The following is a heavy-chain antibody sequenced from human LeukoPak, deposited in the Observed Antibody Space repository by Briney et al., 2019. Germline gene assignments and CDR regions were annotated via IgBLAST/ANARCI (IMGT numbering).Heavy chain of an antibody. CDR2: IYYSGST. V-gene: IGHV4-59*01. J-gene: IGHJ4*02. D-gene: IGHD1-20*01. CDR1: GSSISSYY. Sequence: SETLSLTRTVSGSSISSYYWSWIRQPPGKGLEWIGYIYYSGSTNYNPSLKSRVTISVDTSKNQFSLKLSSATAADTAVYYCARGNWFTFDYWGQGTLVTVSS. CDR3: ARGNWFTFDY.